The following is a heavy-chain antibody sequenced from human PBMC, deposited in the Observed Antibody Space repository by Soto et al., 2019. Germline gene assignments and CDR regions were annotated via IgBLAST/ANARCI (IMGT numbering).Heavy chain of an antibody. Sequence: PGGSLRLSCAASGFTFSSYAMHWVRQAPGKGLEWVAVISYDGSNKYYADSVKGRFTISRDNSKNTLYLQMNSLRAEDTAVYYCARAAAAGTSNQDRLMDVWGQGTTVTVSS. J-gene: IGHJ6*02. CDR2: ISYDGSNK. D-gene: IGHD6-13*01. CDR1: GFTFSSYA. V-gene: IGHV3-30-3*01. CDR3: ARAAAAGTSNQDRLMDV.